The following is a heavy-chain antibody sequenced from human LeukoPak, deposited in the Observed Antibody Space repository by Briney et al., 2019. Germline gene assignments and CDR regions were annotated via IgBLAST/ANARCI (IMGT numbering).Heavy chain of an antibody. V-gene: IGHV3-30*18. CDR1: GFTFSGYG. D-gene: IGHD3-10*01. CDR3: AKQARRAFYYGSGTYAGSHYFDY. J-gene: IGHJ4*02. Sequence: PGRSLRLSCAAPGFTFSGYGMHWVRQAPAKGLEWVATISNDGSNRNYADSVKDRFTISRDNSKNTLYLQMSSLRAEDTAVYYCAKQARRAFYYGSGTYAGSHYFDYWGQGTLVTVSS. CDR2: ISNDGSNR.